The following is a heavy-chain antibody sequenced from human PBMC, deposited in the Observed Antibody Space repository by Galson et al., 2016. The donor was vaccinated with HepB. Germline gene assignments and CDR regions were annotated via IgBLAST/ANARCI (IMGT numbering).Heavy chain of an antibody. D-gene: IGHD3-22*01. CDR1: GYTFTGYY. V-gene: IGHV1-2*02. CDR3: ATMIGHNVPYYYVMDV. J-gene: IGHJ6*02. CDR2: INPNSGGT. Sequence: SVKVSCKASGYTFTGYYIHWVRRAPGQGLERMGWINPNSGGTNYAQKFQGKVTMTRDTPISTAYMELSRLRSDDTAVYYCATMIGHNVPYYYVMDVWGQGTTVTVSS.